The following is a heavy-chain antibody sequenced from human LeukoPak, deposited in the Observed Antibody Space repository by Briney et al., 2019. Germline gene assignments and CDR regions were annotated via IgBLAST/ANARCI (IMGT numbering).Heavy chain of an antibody. CDR3: ARDQEGFDY. Sequence: GASVKVSCKASGYTFTSYGISWVRQAPGQGLEWMGWISAYNGNTNYARKLQGRVTVTRDTSTSTVHMELSGLRSEDTAVYYCARDQEGFDYWGQGTLVTVSS. J-gene: IGHJ4*02. CDR2: ISAYNGNT. V-gene: IGHV1-18*01. CDR1: GYTFTSYG.